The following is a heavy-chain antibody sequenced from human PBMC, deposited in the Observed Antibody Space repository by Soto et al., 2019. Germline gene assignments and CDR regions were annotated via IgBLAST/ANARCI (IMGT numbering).Heavy chain of an antibody. Sequence: LRLSCAASGFTFSSYCMHWVRQAPGKGLEWVAVIWYDGSNKYYADSVKGRFTISRDNSKNTLYLQMNSLRAEDTAVYYCARDLIRYSSGWPFDYWGQGTLVTVSS. CDR3: ARDLIRYSSGWPFDY. V-gene: IGHV3-33*01. CDR2: IWYDGSNK. J-gene: IGHJ4*02. CDR1: GFTFSSYC. D-gene: IGHD6-19*01.